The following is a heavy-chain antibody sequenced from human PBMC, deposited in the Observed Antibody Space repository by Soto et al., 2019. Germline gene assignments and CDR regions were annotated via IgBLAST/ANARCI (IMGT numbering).Heavy chain of an antibody. Sequence: SETLSLTCDVSGGSLYSSNCWTLVRQTPGKGLEWIGEIHHSGSTNYNPSLKSRVTTSVDTSQNQFSLSLSSVTAADTAVYYCARANQIAPKRNAFDIWGQGTLVTVSS. CDR1: GGSLYSSNC. CDR2: IHHSGST. V-gene: IGHV4-4*02. J-gene: IGHJ3*02. D-gene: IGHD6-13*01. CDR3: ARANQIAPKRNAFDI.